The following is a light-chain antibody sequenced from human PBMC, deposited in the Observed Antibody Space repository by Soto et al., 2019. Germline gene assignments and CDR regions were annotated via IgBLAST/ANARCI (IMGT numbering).Light chain of an antibody. Sequence: QSALTQPPSASGSPGQSVTISCTGTSSDVGGYNYVSWYQHHPGKAPKLMIYEVSKRPSGVPDLFSGSKSGNTASLTVSGLQDEDEADYCCRSYAGSNVVFGGGTKLTVL. CDR3: RSYAGSNVV. V-gene: IGLV2-8*01. CDR1: SSDVGGYNY. J-gene: IGLJ2*01. CDR2: EVS.